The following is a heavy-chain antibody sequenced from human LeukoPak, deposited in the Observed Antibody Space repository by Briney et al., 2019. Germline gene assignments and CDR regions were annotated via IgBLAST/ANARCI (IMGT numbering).Heavy chain of an antibody. CDR3: ARDGSGTYVAAFDV. Sequence: GGSLRLSCAASGFTFSSFGIHWVRQAPGKGLQWVAVISYDGSTKYHADSVKGRFTISRDNSKNTLYLQMNSLRPEDTAVYYCARDGSGTYVAAFDVWGQGTMVTVSS. D-gene: IGHD1-26*01. CDR2: ISYDGSTK. CDR1: GFTFSSFG. J-gene: IGHJ3*01. V-gene: IGHV3-30*03.